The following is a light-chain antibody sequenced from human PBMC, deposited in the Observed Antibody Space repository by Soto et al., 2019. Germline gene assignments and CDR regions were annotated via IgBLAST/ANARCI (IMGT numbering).Light chain of an antibody. CDR3: CSYAGSYNYV. V-gene: IGLV2-11*01. J-gene: IGLJ1*01. CDR2: DVS. CDR1: SSDVAGYNF. Sequence: QSALTQPRSVSGSPGQSATISCTGTSSDVAGYNFVSWYQQHPGKAPKLMIYDVSKRPSGVPDRFSGSKSGYTASLTISGLQAEDEADYYCCSYAGSYNYVFGTGTKV.